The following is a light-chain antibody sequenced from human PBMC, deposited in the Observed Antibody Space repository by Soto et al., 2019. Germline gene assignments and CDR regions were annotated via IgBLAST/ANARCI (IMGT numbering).Light chain of an antibody. Sequence: QAASVSGSPGQSITISCTGTSSDVGGYNYVSWYQHHPGKAPKLMIFDVSNRPSGVSNRFSGSKSGNTASLTISGLQAEDEADYYCSSYTASSTYVFGTGTKVTVL. CDR1: SSDVGGYNY. J-gene: IGLJ1*01. CDR2: DVS. CDR3: SSYTASSTYV. V-gene: IGLV2-14*03.